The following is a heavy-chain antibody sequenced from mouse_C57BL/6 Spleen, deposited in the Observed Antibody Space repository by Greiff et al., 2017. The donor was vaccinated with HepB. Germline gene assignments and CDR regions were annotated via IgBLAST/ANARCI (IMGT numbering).Heavy chain of an antibody. D-gene: IGHD2-5*01. CDR1: GYAFSSYW. CDR3: ARGDSNPFAY. J-gene: IGHJ3*01. CDR2: IYPGDGDT. V-gene: IGHV1-80*01. Sequence: QVQLQQPGAELVKPGASVKLSCKASGYAFSSYWMNWVKQRPGKGLEWIGQIYPGDGDTNYNGKFKGKATLTADKSSSTAYMQLSSLTSEDSAVYFCARGDSNPFAYWGQGTLVTVSA.